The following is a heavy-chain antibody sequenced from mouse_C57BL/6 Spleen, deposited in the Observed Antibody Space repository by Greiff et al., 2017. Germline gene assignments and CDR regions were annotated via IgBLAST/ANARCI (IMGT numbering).Heavy chain of an antibody. J-gene: IGHJ2*01. Sequence: EVQVVESGGGLVKPGGSLKLSCAASGFTFSSYAMSWVRQTPEKRLEWVATISDGGSYTYYPDNVKGRFTISRDNAKNNLYLQMSHLKSEDTAMYYCARDQYCDDWGQGTTLTVSS. CDR1: GFTFSSYA. V-gene: IGHV5-4*01. CDR2: ISDGGSYT. CDR3: ARDQYCDD.